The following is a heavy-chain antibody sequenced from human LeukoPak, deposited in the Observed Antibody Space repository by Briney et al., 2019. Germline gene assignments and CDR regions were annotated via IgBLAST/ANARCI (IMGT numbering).Heavy chain of an antibody. CDR3: ARDGSLPDY. CDR1: GFTFSSYW. Sequence: GGSLRLSCAASGFTFSSYWMHWVRQAPGKGLVWVSRIHTDASTTSYADPVKGRFTISRDNAKNTLYLQMNSLRAEDTAVYYCARDGSLPDYWGQGTLVTVSS. J-gene: IGHJ4*02. CDR2: IHTDASTT. V-gene: IGHV3-74*01.